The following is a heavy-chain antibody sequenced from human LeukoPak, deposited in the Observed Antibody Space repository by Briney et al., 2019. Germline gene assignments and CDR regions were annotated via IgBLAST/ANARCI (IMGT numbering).Heavy chain of an antibody. J-gene: IGHJ4*02. V-gene: IGHV1-18*01. Sequence: ASVKVSCKASGGTFSSYAISWVRQAPGQGLEWMGWINTYNGNTIYAQKFQGRVTMTTDTSTSTAYMELRSLRSDDTAVYYCARVVLDHYYDSSGYLGTLDYWGQGTLVTVSS. CDR2: INTYNGNT. D-gene: IGHD3-22*01. CDR3: ARVVLDHYYDSSGYLGTLDY. CDR1: GGTFSSYA.